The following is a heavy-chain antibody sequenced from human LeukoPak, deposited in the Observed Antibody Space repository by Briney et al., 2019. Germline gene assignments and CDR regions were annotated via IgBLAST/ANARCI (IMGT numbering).Heavy chain of an antibody. J-gene: IGHJ4*02. CDR2: IDWDDDK. CDR3: ARTISVTDYFDY. V-gene: IGHV2-70*04. CDR1: GFSLSTARMR. Sequence: SGPTLVNPTQSLTLTCTFSGFSLSTARMRVSWIRQPPGKALEWLARIDWDDDKFYKTSLKTRLTIPKDTSKNQVILIMTNMDPVDTATYYCARTISVTDYFDYWGPGTLVTVSS. D-gene: IGHD2-2*02.